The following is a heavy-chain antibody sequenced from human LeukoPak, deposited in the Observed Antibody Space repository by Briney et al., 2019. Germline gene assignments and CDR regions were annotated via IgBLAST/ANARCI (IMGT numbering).Heavy chain of an antibody. J-gene: IGHJ5*02. V-gene: IGHV1-8*01. CDR3: ARGEGIAARPNWFDP. CDR2: MNPNSGNT. D-gene: IGHD6-6*01. Sequence: ASVKASCKASGYTFTSYDINWVRQATGQGLEWMGWMNPNSGNTGYAQKFQGRVTMTRNTSISTAYMELSSLRSEGTAVYYCARGEGIAARPNWFDPWGQGTLVTVSS. CDR1: GYTFTSYD.